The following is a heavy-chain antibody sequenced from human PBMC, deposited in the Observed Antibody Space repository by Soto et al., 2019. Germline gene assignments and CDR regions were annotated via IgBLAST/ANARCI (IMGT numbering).Heavy chain of an antibody. V-gene: IGHV4-39*01. D-gene: IGHD6-13*01. J-gene: IGHJ5*02. CDR1: GGSLSSSSYY. CDR2: SYYSGST. Sequence: SESLSLTCTVAGGSLSSSSYYWGWIRQPPGKGLEWIGSSYYSGSTYYNPSLKSRVTISVDTSKNQFSLKLSSVTAADTAVYYCARGGSSSWGGWFDPWGQGTLVTVSS. CDR3: ARGGSSSWGGWFDP.